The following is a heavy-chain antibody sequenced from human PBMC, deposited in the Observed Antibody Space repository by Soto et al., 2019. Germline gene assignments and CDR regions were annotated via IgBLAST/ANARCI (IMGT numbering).Heavy chain of an antibody. Sequence: QVQLVQSGAEVKKPGSSVKVSCKASGGTFSSYTISWVRQAPGQGLEWMGRIIPILGIANYAQKFQGRVTITADKTTSTAYMERSSLRSEDTAVYYCATRPRIAVAEFDGMDVWGQGTTVTVSS. CDR3: ATRPRIAVAEFDGMDV. CDR1: GGTFSSYT. V-gene: IGHV1-69*02. J-gene: IGHJ6*02. D-gene: IGHD6-19*01. CDR2: IIPILGIA.